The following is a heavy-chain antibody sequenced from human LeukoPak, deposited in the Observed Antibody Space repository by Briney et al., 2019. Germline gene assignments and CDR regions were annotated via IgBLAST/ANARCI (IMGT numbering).Heavy chain of an antibody. V-gene: IGHV3-21*01. CDR2: XSNSXSYI. CDR3: ARGAEYCSSTSCYIVY. CDR1: GFSFSSNS. D-gene: IGHD2-2*02. J-gene: IGHJ4*02. Sequence: PGGSLRLSCAASGFSFSSNSXXXVXXXXXXXXXXXXSXSNSXSYIHYADSVKGRFTISRDXAXXSLYLQMNSLRAEDTAVYYCARGAEYCSSTSCYIVYWGQGTLVTVSS.